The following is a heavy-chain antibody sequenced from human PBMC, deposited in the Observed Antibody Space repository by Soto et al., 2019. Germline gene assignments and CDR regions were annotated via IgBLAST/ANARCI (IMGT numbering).Heavy chain of an antibody. J-gene: IGHJ4*02. CDR1: GYTFISYA. Sequence: QVQLVQSGAEVKKPGASVKVSCKASGYTFISYAIHWVRQAPGQRLEWMGWINAGNGNTKYSQKFQGRVTITRDTSAGTAYMELSSLRSEDTAVYFCASGPGGPDGPGDYWGQGTLVTVSS. CDR2: INAGNGNT. CDR3: ASGPGGPDGPGDY. D-gene: IGHD2-15*01. V-gene: IGHV1-3*01.